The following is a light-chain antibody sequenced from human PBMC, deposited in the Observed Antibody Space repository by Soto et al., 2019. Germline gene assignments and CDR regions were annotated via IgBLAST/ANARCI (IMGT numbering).Light chain of an antibody. CDR2: GSS. Sequence: EIVLTQSPGTLSLSPGERATLSCRASQSVSSLAWYQQKPGQAPRLLIYGSSSRATGIPDRFSGSGSGTDFTLTISRLEPEDFAVYYCQQYGGSSWTFGQGTKVEIK. V-gene: IGKV3-20*01. J-gene: IGKJ1*01. CDR3: QQYGGSSWT. CDR1: QSVSS.